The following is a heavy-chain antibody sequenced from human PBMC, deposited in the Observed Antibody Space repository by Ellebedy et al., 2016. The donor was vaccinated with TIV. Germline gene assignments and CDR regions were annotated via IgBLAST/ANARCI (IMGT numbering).Heavy chain of an antibody. Sequence: SETLSLTCTVSGGSISGFYWSWIRQPPGKGLEWIGHFSYSGSTNYNPSLKSRVSISVDTSNNHFSLRLSSLTAPATAVYYCARHLGYCSGGSCYSLVYWGQGTLVTVSS. D-gene: IGHD2-15*01. CDR1: GGSISGFY. CDR2: FSYSGST. CDR3: ARHLGYCSGGSCYSLVY. J-gene: IGHJ4*02. V-gene: IGHV4-59*08.